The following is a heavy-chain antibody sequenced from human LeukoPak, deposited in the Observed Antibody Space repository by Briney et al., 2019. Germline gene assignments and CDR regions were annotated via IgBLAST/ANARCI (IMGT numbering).Heavy chain of an antibody. CDR3: ARGGGMGHYYYYMDV. D-gene: IGHD5-24*01. CDR1: GGSISSSSYY. CDR2: IYHSGST. Sequence: PSETLSLTCTVSGGSISSSSYYWGWIRQPPGKGLEWIGEIYHSGSTNYNPSLKSRVTISVDKSKNQFPLKLTSVTAADTAVYYCARGGGMGHYYYYMDVWGKGTTVTISS. J-gene: IGHJ6*03. V-gene: IGHV4-39*06.